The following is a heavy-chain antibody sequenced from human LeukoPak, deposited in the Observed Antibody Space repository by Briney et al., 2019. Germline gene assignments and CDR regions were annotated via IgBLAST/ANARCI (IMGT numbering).Heavy chain of an antibody. J-gene: IGHJ5*02. CDR2: IYYSGST. D-gene: IGHD2-15*01. CDR1: GGSISSYY. V-gene: IGHV4-59*01. CDR3: ARYKRDCSGGSCYSQFEP. Sequence: SETLSLTCTVSGGSISSYYWSWIRQPPGKGLEWIGYIYYSGSTNYNPFLKSRVTISVDTSKNQFSLKLSSVTAADTAVYYCARYKRDCSGGSCYSQFEPCGQGTLVTVSS.